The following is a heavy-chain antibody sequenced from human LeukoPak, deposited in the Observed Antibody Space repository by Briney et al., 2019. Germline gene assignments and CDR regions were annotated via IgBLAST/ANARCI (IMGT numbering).Heavy chain of an antibody. J-gene: IGHJ5*02. D-gene: IGHD6-19*01. CDR3: AKDLSRAVAADWFDP. V-gene: IGHV3-23*01. Sequence: GGSLRLSCAASGFTFSNYDMSWVRQAPGKGLEWVSSISDSGGSTYYADSVKGRFTISRDNSKDTLYLQMTNLRAADTAVYYCAKDLSRAVAADWFDPWDQGSLVTVSS. CDR2: ISDSGGST. CDR1: GFTFSNYD.